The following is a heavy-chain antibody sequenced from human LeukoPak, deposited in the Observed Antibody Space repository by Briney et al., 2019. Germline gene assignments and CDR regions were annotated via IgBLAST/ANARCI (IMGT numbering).Heavy chain of an antibody. D-gene: IGHD1-26*01. V-gene: IGHV4-59*08. Sequence: PSETLSLTCTVSGGSISSYYWSWIRQPPGKGLEWIGYIYYSGSTNYNPSLKSRVTISVDTSKNQFSLKLGSVTAADTAVYYCARRSGSYSAYFDYWGQGTLVTVSS. CDR1: GGSISSYY. CDR3: ARRSGSYSAYFDY. J-gene: IGHJ4*02. CDR2: IYYSGST.